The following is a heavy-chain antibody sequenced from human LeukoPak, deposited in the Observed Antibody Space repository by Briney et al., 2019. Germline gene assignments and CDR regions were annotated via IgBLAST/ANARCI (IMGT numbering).Heavy chain of an antibody. CDR3: ARPLESYYYMDV. V-gene: IGHV3-48*04. D-gene: IGHD3-3*01. Sequence: PGGSLRLSCAASGFIFSRYSMNWVRQAPGKGLEWVSYISSKNVIYYADSVKGRFTISRDNAKNSLYLQMNSLRAEDTAVYYCARPLESYYYMDVWGKGTTVTVSS. CDR2: ISSKNVI. CDR1: GFIFSRYS. J-gene: IGHJ6*03.